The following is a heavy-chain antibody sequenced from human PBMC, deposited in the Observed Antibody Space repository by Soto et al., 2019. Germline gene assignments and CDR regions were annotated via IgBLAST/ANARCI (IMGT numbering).Heavy chain of an antibody. D-gene: IGHD4-17*01. J-gene: IGHJ4*02. CDR1: GFTFSNYK. V-gene: IGHV3-48*03. CDR2: ISSSGNTI. Sequence: EVQLVESGGGLVQPGGSLRLSCAASGFTFSNYKVNWVRQAPGKGLEWVSYISSSGNTIHYADSVKGRFTISRDNAKKSLYLQMNSLRAEDTAVYYCARDEYGGAYDYWGQGTLVTVSS. CDR3: ARDEYGGAYDY.